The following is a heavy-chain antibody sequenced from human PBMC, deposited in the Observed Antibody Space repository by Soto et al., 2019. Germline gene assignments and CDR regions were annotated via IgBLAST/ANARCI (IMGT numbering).Heavy chain of an antibody. Sequence: RGGSLRLSCAASGFTFSGYAMSLVRQAPGKGLEWVSAISGSGGSTYYADSVKGRFTISRDNSKNTLYLQMNSLRAEDTAVYYCAKDQRVVRGVSDYWGQGTLVTVSS. CDR3: AKDQRVVRGVSDY. CDR2: ISGSGGST. CDR1: GFTFSGYA. V-gene: IGHV3-23*01. J-gene: IGHJ4*02. D-gene: IGHD3-10*01.